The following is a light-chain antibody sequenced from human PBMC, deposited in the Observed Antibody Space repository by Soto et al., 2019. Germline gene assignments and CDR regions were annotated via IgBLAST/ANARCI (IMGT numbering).Light chain of an antibody. CDR1: QRVASN. Sequence: ETVMTQSPATLSVSPGESATLSCRSSQRVASNLAWYQQKPGQAPRLLIYATSSRATGVPTRFSGSGSGTDFTLTISSLQSEDFAVYYCQQYNNWPPWTFGQGTKVDIK. CDR3: QQYNNWPPWT. V-gene: IGKV3-15*01. J-gene: IGKJ1*01. CDR2: ATS.